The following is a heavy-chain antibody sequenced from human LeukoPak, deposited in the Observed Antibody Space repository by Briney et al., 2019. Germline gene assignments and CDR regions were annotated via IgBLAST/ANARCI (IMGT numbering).Heavy chain of an antibody. D-gene: IGHD2-21*02. Sequence: GGSLRLSCVVSGFTFNTYGIHWVRQAPGKGLEWVAFIPYDGSNQYYADSVKGRFTISRDNSKNTLYLQMNSLRTEDTAVYYCANLSVTEAGFDYWGQGILVTVSS. CDR3: ANLSVTEAGFDY. CDR2: IPYDGSNQ. J-gene: IGHJ4*02. CDR1: GFTFNTYG. V-gene: IGHV3-30*02.